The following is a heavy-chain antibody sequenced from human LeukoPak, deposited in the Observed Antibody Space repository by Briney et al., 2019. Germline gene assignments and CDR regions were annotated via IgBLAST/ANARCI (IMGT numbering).Heavy chain of an antibody. D-gene: IGHD3-10*01. CDR2: ISSSGSTI. Sequence: GGSLRLSCAASGFTFSSYAMSWIRQAPGKGLEWVSYISSSGSTIYYADSVKGRFTISRDNAKNSLYLQMNSLRAEDTAVYYCARDPIYGSGSLEATNYFDYWGQGTLVTVSS. CDR3: ARDPIYGSGSLEATNYFDY. V-gene: IGHV3-11*01. J-gene: IGHJ4*02. CDR1: GFTFSSYA.